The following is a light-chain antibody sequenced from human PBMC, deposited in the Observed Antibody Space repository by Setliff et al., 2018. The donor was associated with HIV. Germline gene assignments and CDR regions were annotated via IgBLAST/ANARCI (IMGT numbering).Light chain of an antibody. J-gene: IGLJ1*01. CDR1: KSNIGASFD. Sequence: QSVLTQPPSVSGAPGQRVTISCTGSKSNIGASFDVHWYQHLPGTAPKLLIYNDIIRPSGVPDRFSGSKSGTSATLTISRLQAEDEADYYCQSYDRSLSGLYVFGTGTKVT. CDR3: QSYDRSLSGLYV. CDR2: NDI. V-gene: IGLV1-40*01.